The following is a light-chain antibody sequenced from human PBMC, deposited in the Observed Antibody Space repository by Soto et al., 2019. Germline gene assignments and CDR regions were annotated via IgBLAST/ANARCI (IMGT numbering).Light chain of an antibody. Sequence: DIQMTQSPSSVSASVGDRVTFTCRASQHISSWLAWYQQKPGKAPKLLIAAASILQSGVPSRFSGSGHGTDFTITISSLQPEDFATYFCQQANTFPFTFGPGTRLEIK. V-gene: IGKV1-12*02. CDR1: QHISSW. CDR3: QQANTFPFT. J-gene: IGKJ3*01. CDR2: AAS.